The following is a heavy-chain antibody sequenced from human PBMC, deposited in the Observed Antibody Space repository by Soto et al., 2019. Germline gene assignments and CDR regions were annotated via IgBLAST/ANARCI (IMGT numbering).Heavy chain of an antibody. CDR1: GYSFSSYW. Sequence: PGESLKISFKGSGYSFSSYWIGWVRQMPGKGLEWMGIIYPGDPDTRYSPSFQGQVTISADKSISTAYLQWSSLTASDTAMYSCARDARGTRGFDEMDIWGQGTTVTVSS. V-gene: IGHV5-51*01. D-gene: IGHD3-9*01. J-gene: IGHJ6*02. CDR3: ARDARGTRGFDEMDI. CDR2: IYPGDPDT.